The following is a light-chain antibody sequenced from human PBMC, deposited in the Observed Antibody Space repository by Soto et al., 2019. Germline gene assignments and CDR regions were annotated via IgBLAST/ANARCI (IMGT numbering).Light chain of an antibody. Sequence: EIVLTQSPATLSLSPGERATISCRASQSVSSYLAWYQQKPGQAPRLLIYDASNRATGVPARLSGSGSGTDFTLTISSLEPEDFAVYYCRQRSNWPPITFGQGTRLEIK. V-gene: IGKV3-11*01. CDR2: DAS. CDR3: RQRSNWPPIT. CDR1: QSVSSY. J-gene: IGKJ5*01.